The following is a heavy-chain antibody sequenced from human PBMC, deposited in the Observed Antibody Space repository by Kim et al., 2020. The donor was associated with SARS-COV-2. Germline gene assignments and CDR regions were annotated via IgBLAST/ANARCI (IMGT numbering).Heavy chain of an antibody. J-gene: IGHJ4*02. CDR3: ARGGAARRVMGFDY. D-gene: IGHD6-6*01. V-gene: IGHV4-4*02. Sequence: NPSLKSRVTISVDKSKNQFSLKLSSVTAADTAVYYCARGGAARRVMGFDYWGQGTLVTVSS.